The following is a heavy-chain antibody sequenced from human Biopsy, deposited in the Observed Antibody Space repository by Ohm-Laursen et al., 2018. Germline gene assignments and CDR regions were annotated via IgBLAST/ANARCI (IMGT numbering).Heavy chain of an antibody. D-gene: IGHD2-21*02. J-gene: IGHJ2*01. Sequence: SETLSLTCTVSRGSISSYYWSWIRQPPGKGLEWIGYMSNSGSTNYNPSLKTRVTISLDTPKNQFSLKLSSVTAADTAVYYCVRVPVTAYTLPRWFFDLWGRGTLVTVSS. CDR3: VRVPVTAYTLPRWFFDL. CDR1: RGSISSYY. V-gene: IGHV4-59*01. CDR2: MSNSGST.